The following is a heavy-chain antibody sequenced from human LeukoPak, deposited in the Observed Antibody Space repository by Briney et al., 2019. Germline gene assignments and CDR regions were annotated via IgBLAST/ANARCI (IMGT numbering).Heavy chain of an antibody. J-gene: IGHJ4*02. V-gene: IGHV3-48*03. CDR3: AKPGCFRFGDPSCPFDY. D-gene: IGHD3-10*01. Sequence: PGGSLRLSCAASGFTFSSYEMDWVRQAPGKGLEWVSYISSSGSTIYYADSVKGRFTISRDNPKNTLYLQMNSMRAEDTAVYYCAKPGCFRFGDPSCPFDYWGQGTLVTVSS. CDR1: GFTFSSYE. CDR2: ISSSGSTI.